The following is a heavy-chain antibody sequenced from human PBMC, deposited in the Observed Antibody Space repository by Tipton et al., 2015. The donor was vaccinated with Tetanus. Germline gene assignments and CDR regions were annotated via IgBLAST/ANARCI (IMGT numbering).Heavy chain of an antibody. D-gene: IGHD1-1*01. V-gene: IGHV3-74*01. CDR3: ARRSLTNYGLDV. CDR1: RFTFSSYG. Sequence: SLRLSCAASRFTFSSYGMHWVRQTPGKGLLWISRINPDGRRTNYADSVKGRFTISRDNAKNTVYLQMNSLRAEDTAVYFCARRSLTNYGLDVWGQGTPVTVSS. J-gene: IGHJ6*02. CDR2: INPDGRRT.